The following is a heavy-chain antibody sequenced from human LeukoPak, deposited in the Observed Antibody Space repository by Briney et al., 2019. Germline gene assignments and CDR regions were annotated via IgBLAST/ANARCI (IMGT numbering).Heavy chain of an antibody. J-gene: IGHJ5*02. D-gene: IGHD1-26*01. CDR3: ARREYSGSYYGLSWFDP. V-gene: IGHV4-39*01. Sequence: SETLSLTCTVSGGSISSSGYYWGWIRQPPGKGLEWIASIYYSGSTYYNPSLKSRVTISVDTSKNQLSLKLSSLTAADTAVYYCARREYSGSYYGLSWFDPWGQGTLVTVSS. CDR1: GGSISSSGYY. CDR2: IYYSGST.